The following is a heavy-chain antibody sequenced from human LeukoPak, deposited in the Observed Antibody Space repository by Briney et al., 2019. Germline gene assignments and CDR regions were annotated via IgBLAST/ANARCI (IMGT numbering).Heavy chain of an antibody. CDR1: GFTFSSFA. CDR3: AKKGATTKDFDY. CDR2: ISDSGSNT. D-gene: IGHD1-26*01. Sequence: EGSPRLSCAASGFTFSSFAMTWVRQPPGKGLEWVSVISDSGSNTYYADSVRGRFTISRDNSKNTLYLQMNSLRAEDTAVYYCAKKGATTKDFDYWGQGTLVTVSS. J-gene: IGHJ4*02. V-gene: IGHV3-23*01.